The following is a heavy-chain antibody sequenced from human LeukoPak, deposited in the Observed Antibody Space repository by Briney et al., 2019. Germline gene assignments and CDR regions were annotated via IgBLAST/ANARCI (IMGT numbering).Heavy chain of an antibody. CDR2: ISSTSNYI. CDR3: ARGKTSQNIVTRKTYNWFDP. V-gene: IGHV3-21*01. Sequence: PGGSLRLSCAASGFTFSSYNMNWVRQAPGKGLEWVSSISSTSNYIYYADSVKGRFTISRDNAKNSLYLQMKSLRAEDAAVYYCARGKTSQNIVTRKTYNWFDPWGQGTLVTVSS. J-gene: IGHJ5*02. CDR1: GFTFSSYN. D-gene: IGHD2/OR15-2a*01.